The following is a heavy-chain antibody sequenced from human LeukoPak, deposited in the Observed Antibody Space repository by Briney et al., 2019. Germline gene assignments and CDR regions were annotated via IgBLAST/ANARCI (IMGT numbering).Heavy chain of an antibody. D-gene: IGHD3-10*01. CDR3: ARDTGGRGRLDAFDI. CDR1: GYTFTGYY. J-gene: IGHJ3*02. CDR2: INPNSGGT. V-gene: IGHV1-2*04. Sequence: ASVKVSCKASGYTFTGYYMHWVRQAPGQGLEWMGWINPNSGGTNYAQKFQGWVTMTRDTSISTAYMELSRLRSDDTAVYYCARDTGGRGRLDAFDIWGQGTMVTVSS.